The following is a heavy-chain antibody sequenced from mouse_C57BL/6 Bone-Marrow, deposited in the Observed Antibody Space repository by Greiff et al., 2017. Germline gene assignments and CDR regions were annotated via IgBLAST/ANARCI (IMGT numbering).Heavy chain of an antibody. J-gene: IGHJ2*01. CDR3: TTEWVTTVVDY. D-gene: IGHD1-1*01. Sequence: VQLQQSGAELVRPGASVKLSCTASGFNIKDDYMHWVKQRPEQGLEWIGWIDPENGDTEYASKFQGKATITADTSSNTAYLQLSSLTSEDTAVYYCTTEWVTTVVDYWGQGTTLTVSS. CDR1: GFNIKDDY. V-gene: IGHV14-4*01. CDR2: IDPENGDT.